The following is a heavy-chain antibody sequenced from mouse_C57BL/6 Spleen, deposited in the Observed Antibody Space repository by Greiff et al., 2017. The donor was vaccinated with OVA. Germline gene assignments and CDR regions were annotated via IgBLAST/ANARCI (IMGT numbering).Heavy chain of an antibody. CDR3: ANDYDGAWFAY. D-gene: IGHD2-4*01. J-gene: IGHJ3*01. Sequence: EVQGVESGGGLVKPGGSLKLSCAASGFTFSDYGMHWVRQAPEKGLEWVAYISSGSSTIYYADTVKGRFTISRDNAKNTLFLQMTSLRSEDTAMYYCANDYDGAWFAYWGQGTLVTVSA. CDR1: GFTFSDYG. CDR2: ISSGSSTI. V-gene: IGHV5-17*01.